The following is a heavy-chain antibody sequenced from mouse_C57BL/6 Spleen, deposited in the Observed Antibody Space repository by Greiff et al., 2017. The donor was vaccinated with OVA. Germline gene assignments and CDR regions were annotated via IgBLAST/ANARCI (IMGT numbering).Heavy chain of an antibody. CDR1: GYAFSSSW. CDR2: IYPGDGDT. V-gene: IGHV1-82*01. J-gene: IGHJ4*01. D-gene: IGHD1-1*02. Sequence: QVQLQQSGPELVKPGASVKISCKASGYAFSSSWMNWVKQRPGKGLEWIGRIYPGDGDTNYNGKFKGKATLTADKSSSTAYMQLSSLTSEDSAVYFCARRWTRAMDYWGQGTSVTVSS. CDR3: ARRWTRAMDY.